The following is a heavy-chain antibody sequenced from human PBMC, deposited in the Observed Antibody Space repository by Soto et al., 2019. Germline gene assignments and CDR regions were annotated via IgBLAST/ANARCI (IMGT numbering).Heavy chain of an antibody. D-gene: IGHD1-26*01. CDR3: AKGSYSGTYSDFDY. CDR1: GFTFSTYD. V-gene: IGHV3-30*18. CDR2: ISYDGSNK. Sequence: GGSLRLSCAASGFTFSTYDMHWVRQAPGKGLEWVAVISYDGSNKYYADSLKGRFTISRDNSKNTLYLQINSLRAGDTAVYYCAKGSYSGTYSDFDYWGQGTLVTVSS. J-gene: IGHJ4*02.